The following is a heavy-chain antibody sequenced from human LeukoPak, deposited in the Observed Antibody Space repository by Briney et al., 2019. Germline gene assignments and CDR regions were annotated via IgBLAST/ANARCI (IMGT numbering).Heavy chain of an antibody. V-gene: IGHV3-30-3*01. CDR3: ARDARGAYCGGDCSPYFDY. D-gene: IGHD2-21*02. J-gene: IGHJ4*02. CDR2: ISYDGSNK. Sequence: GGSPRLSCAASGFTFSSYAMHWVRQAPGKGLEWVAVISYDGSNKYYAGSVKGRFTISRDNSKNTLYLQMNSLRAEDTAVYYCARDARGAYCGGDCSPYFDYWGQGTLVTVSS. CDR1: GFTFSSYA.